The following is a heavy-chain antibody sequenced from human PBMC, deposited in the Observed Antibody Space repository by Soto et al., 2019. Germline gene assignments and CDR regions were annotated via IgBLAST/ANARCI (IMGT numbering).Heavy chain of an antibody. Sequence: GGSLRLSCAASGFTFSSYGMHWVRQAPGKGLEWVAVISYDGSNKYYANSGKGRLTISRENSKNTLYLQMNSLRAEDTAVYYCAKGLVERDYYGSGSYTSPLPVGMDVWGKGTTVTVSS. V-gene: IGHV3-30*18. CDR3: AKGLVERDYYGSGSYTSPLPVGMDV. J-gene: IGHJ6*04. CDR2: ISYDGSNK. CDR1: GFTFSSYG. D-gene: IGHD3-10*01.